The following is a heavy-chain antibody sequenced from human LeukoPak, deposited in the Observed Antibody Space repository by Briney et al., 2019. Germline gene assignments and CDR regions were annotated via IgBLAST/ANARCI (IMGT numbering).Heavy chain of an antibody. D-gene: IGHD5-18*01. J-gene: IGHJ4*02. CDR1: GLTFSFSVYS. CDR2: IISSSSYI. Sequence: SGGSLRLSCAASGLTFSFSVYSMNWVRQAPGKGLEWVSSIISSSSYIYYADSVKGRFTISRDNAKSSLYLQMNTLRAEDTAVYYCATSGYHYGLVDYWGQGTLVTVSS. CDR3: ATSGYHYGLVDY. V-gene: IGHV3-21*01.